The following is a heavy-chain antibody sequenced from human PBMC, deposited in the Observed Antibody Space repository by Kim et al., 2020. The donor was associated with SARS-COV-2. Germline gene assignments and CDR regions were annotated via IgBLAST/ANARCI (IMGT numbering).Heavy chain of an antibody. D-gene: IGHD6-19*01. J-gene: IGHJ4*02. Sequence: KYYADAVKGRFTISRDKSKNTLYLKMNSRRAEDTAVYYCARDETVAGFDYWGQGTLVTVSS. CDR3: ARDETVAGFDY. V-gene: IGHV3-33*01. CDR2: K.